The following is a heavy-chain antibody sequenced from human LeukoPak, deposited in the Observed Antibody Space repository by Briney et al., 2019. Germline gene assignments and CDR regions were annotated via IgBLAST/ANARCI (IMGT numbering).Heavy chain of an antibody. CDR3: AREGLRSPRRFDP. D-gene: IGHD4-17*01. CDR2: IYYSGTT. CDR1: GGSISSSSYC. V-gene: IGHV4-39*02. Sequence: SETLSLTCTVSGGSISSSSYCWGWIRQPPGKGLEWIGTIYYSGTTYYNPSLKSRVTISIDTSKNQFSLKLSSVTAADTAVYYCAREGLRSPRRFDPWGQGTLVTVSS. J-gene: IGHJ5*02.